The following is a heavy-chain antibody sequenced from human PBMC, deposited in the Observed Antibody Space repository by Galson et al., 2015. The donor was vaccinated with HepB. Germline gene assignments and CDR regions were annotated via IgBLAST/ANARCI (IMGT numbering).Heavy chain of an antibody. Sequence: KVSCKVSGYTLTESSMHWVRQAPGKGLEWMGGFDPEDGETIYAQKFQGRVTMTEDTSTDTAYMELSSLRSEDTAVYYCATGQTGTRDYYYYYMDVWGKGTTVTVSS. CDR2: FDPEDGET. CDR3: ATGQTGTRDYYYYYMDV. J-gene: IGHJ6*03. CDR1: GYTLTESS. D-gene: IGHD1-1*01. V-gene: IGHV1-24*01.